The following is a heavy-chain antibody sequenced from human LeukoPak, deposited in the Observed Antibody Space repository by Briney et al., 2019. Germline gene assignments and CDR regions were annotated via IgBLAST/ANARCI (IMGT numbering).Heavy chain of an antibody. CDR3: ARGYGGFDT. Sequence: GGSLRLSCAASGFTFSSYWMHWVRQAPGKGLVWVSRIKSDGSSTSYADSVKGRFTISRDNAKNTLYLQMNSLRVEDTAVYYCARGYGGFDTWGQGTLATVSS. CDR2: IKSDGSST. V-gene: IGHV3-74*01. CDR1: GFTFSSYW. D-gene: IGHD3-10*01. J-gene: IGHJ5*02.